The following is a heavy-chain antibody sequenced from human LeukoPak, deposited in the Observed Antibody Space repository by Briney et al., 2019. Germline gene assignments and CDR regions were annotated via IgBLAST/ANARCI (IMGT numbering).Heavy chain of an antibody. J-gene: IGHJ4*02. V-gene: IGHV3-66*02. CDR3: ATTTVAGTRDY. D-gene: IGHD6-19*01. CDR1: GFTVSSNY. CDR2: IYSGGST. Sequence: GGSLRLSRAASGFTVSSNYMSWVRQAPGKGLEWVSVIYSGGSTYYADSVKGRFTISRDNSKNTLYLQMNSLRAEDTAVYYCATTTVAGTRDYWGQGTLVTVSS.